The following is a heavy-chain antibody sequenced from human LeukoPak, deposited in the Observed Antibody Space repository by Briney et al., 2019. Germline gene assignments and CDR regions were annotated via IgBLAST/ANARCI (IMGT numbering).Heavy chain of an antibody. CDR1: GFTFSSYA. J-gene: IGHJ4*02. CDR3: ARDLGIAVAIGTGDY. CDR2: IKQDGSEK. D-gene: IGHD6-19*01. Sequence: GGSLRLSCAASGFTFSSYAMSWVRQAPGKGLEWVANIKQDGSEKYYVDSVKGRFTISRDNAKNSLYLQMNSLRAEDTAVYYCARDLGIAVAIGTGDYWGQGTLVTVSS. V-gene: IGHV3-7*01.